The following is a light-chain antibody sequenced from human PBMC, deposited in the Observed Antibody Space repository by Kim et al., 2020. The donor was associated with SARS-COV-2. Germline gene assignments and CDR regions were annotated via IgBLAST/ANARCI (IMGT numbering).Light chain of an antibody. J-gene: IGKJ2*01. Sequence: ASVGDRVTITCRASQSISSYLNWYQQKPGKAPNLLIYAASSLQSGVPSRFSGSGSGTDFTLTISSLQPEDFATYYCQQSYSAPPNTFGQGTKLEI. CDR1: QSISSY. CDR3: QQSYSAPPNT. V-gene: IGKV1-39*01. CDR2: AAS.